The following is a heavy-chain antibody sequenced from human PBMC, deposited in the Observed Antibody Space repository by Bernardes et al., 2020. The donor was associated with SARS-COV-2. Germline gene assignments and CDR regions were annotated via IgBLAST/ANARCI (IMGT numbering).Heavy chain of an antibody. D-gene: IGHD2-15*01. CDR1: GGSFSGYY. J-gene: IGHJ5*02. V-gene: IGHV4-34*01. Sequence: SETLSLTCAVYGGSFSGYYWSWIRQPPGKGLEWIGEINHSGSTNYSPSLKSRLIILVDTSKNQFSLKLSSVAAADTAVYYCARGYEDCGGGSCYTSDWFDPWGQG. CDR3: ARGYEDCGGGSCYTSDWFDP. CDR2: INHSGST.